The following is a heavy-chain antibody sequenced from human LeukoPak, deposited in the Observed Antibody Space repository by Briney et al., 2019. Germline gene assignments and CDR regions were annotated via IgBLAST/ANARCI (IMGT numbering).Heavy chain of an antibody. CDR2: IIPIFGTA. J-gene: IGHJ5*02. Sequence: SVKVSCKASGGTFSSYAISWVRQAPGQRLEWIGGIIPIFGTANYAQKFQGRVTITTDESTSTAYMELSSLRSEDTAVYYCARDAEYYYGSGSYSPNWFDPWGQGTLVTVSS. CDR3: ARDAEYYYGSGSYSPNWFDP. D-gene: IGHD3-10*01. V-gene: IGHV1-69*05. CDR1: GGTFSSYA.